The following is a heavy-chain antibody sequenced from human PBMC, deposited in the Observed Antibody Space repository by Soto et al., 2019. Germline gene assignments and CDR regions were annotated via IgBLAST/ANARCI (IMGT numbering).Heavy chain of an antibody. CDR2: LYYSGTT. CDR1: GVSVDSDY. J-gene: IGHJ6*03. V-gene: IGHV4-59*08. Sequence: QVQLQESGPGLVKPSETLSLTCSVSGVSVDSDYWSWIRQPPEKGLEWIGVLYYSGTTYYNPSLTRRVAISADKSKNQFSLRISSGTAADTAVYYCARHNWGTADFFYHMDVWGRGTTVTVSS. CDR3: ARHNWGTADFFYHMDV. D-gene: IGHD7-27*01.